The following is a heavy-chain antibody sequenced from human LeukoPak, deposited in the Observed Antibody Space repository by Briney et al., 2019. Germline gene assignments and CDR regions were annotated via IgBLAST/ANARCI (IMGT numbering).Heavy chain of an antibody. CDR1: GFTFSSYA. J-gene: IGHJ4*02. CDR2: ITGSGDNT. D-gene: IGHD5-12*01. V-gene: IGHV3-23*01. CDR3: AKYPWGSGYGYIDY. Sequence: PGGSLRLSCAATGFTFSSYAMNWVRQAPGKGLEWVSTITGSGDNTYYADSVKGRFTISRDNSKNTLYLHMNSLRAEDTALYYCAKYPWGSGYGYIDYWGQGTLVTVSS.